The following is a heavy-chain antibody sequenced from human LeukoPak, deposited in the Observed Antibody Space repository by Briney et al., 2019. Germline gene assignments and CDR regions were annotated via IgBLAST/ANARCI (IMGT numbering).Heavy chain of an antibody. J-gene: IGHJ4*02. V-gene: IGHV1-69*13. Sequence: ASVKVSCKASGGTFSSYAISWVRQAPGQGLEWMGGIIPIFGTANYAQKFQGRVTITADESTGTAYMELSSLRSEDTAVYYCARLVVVVAATDSYFDYWGQGTLVTVSS. CDR1: GGTFSSYA. CDR3: ARLVVVVAATDSYFDY. CDR2: IIPIFGTA. D-gene: IGHD2-15*01.